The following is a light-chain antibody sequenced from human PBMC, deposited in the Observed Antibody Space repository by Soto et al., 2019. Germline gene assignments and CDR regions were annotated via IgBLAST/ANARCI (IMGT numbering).Light chain of an antibody. CDR3: QSTDSSGFYV. Sequence: SYELTQPPSVSVSPGQTARITCSGAAFPRQYAFWYQQKPGQAPVVMIYKDSERPSGIPERFSGSSSGTTVTLTISGVQAEDEADYYCQSTDSSGFYVFVGGTKVTVL. CDR2: KDS. J-gene: IGLJ1*01. CDR1: AFPRQY. V-gene: IGLV3-25*02.